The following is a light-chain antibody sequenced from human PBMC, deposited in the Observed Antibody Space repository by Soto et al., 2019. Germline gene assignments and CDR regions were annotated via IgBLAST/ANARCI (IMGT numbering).Light chain of an antibody. CDR2: EGS. V-gene: IGLV2-23*01. J-gene: IGLJ2*01. CDR3: SSYAGSSTLV. CDR1: SSDVGSYNL. Sequence: QSALTQPASVSGSPGQSITISCTGTSSDVGSYNLVSWYQQHPGKAPKLMIYEGSKRPSGVSNRFSGSKSGNTASLTISGIQAEDEADYYCSSYAGSSTLVFGGGTKLTVL.